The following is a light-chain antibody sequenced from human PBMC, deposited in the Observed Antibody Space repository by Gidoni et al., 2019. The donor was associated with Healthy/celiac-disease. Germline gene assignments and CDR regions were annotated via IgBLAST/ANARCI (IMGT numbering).Light chain of an antibody. CDR2: DNN. V-gene: IGLV1-51*01. J-gene: IGLJ2*01. CDR3: GTWQV. Sequence: QSVVTQPPSGSAAPGQKVTISCSGSSSNIGNNYVSWYQQLPGTAPKLLIYDNNKRPSGIPDRFSGSKSGTSATLGITGLQTGDEADYYCGTWQVFGGGTKLTVL. CDR1: SSNIGNNY.